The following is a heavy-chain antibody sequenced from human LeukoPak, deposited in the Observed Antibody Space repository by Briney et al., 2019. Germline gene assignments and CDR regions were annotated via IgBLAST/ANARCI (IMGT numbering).Heavy chain of an antibody. D-gene: IGHD3-22*01. Sequence: ASVKVSCKASGYTFTGYYMHWVRQAPGQGLEWMGWINPNSGGTNYAQKFQGRVTMTRDTSISTAYMELSRLRSDDTAVYYCARVMGRGYYYDSSGYYWGQGTLVTVSS. J-gene: IGHJ4*02. V-gene: IGHV1-2*02. CDR1: GYTFTGYY. CDR3: ARVMGRGYYYDSSGYY. CDR2: INPNSGGT.